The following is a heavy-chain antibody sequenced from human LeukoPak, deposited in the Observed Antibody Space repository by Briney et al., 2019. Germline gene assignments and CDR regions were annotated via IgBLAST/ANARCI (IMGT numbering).Heavy chain of an antibody. CDR2: ISYDGSNK. J-gene: IGHJ4*02. CDR1: GFTFSSYA. V-gene: IGHV3-30-3*01. Sequence: GGSLRLSCAASGFTFSSYAVHWVRQAPGKGLEWVAVISYDGSNKYYADSVKGRFTISRDNSKNMLYLRMNSLRAEDTAVYYCARQSDYWGQGTLVTVSS. CDR3: ARQSDY.